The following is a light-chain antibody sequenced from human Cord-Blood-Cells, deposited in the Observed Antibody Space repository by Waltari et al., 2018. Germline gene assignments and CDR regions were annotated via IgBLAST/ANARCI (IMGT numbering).Light chain of an antibody. V-gene: IGLV2-23*01. CDR2: EGS. J-gene: IGLJ1*01. Sequence: QSVLTQPASVSGPPGQSITTSCTVTSGDVGSYNLVSWYQQHPGKAPKLMIYEGSKRPSGVSNRFSGSKSGNTASLTISGLQAEDEADYYCCSYAGSSTYVFGTGTKVTVL. CDR3: CSYAGSSTYV. CDR1: SGDVGSYNL.